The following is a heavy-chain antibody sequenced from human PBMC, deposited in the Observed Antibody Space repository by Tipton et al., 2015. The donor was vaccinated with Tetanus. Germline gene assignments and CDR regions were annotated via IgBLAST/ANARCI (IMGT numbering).Heavy chain of an antibody. D-gene: IGHD1-26*01. CDR2: ISGSGGST. CDR1: GFTFSSYA. V-gene: IGHV3-23*01. Sequence: SLRLSCAASGFTFSSYAMSWVRQAPGKGLEWVSAISGSGGSTYYADSVKGRFTISRDNSKNTLYLQMNSLRAEDTAVYYCAKDGRSSRGLYYFDYWGQGTLVTVSS. J-gene: IGHJ4*02. CDR3: AKDGRSSRGLYYFDY.